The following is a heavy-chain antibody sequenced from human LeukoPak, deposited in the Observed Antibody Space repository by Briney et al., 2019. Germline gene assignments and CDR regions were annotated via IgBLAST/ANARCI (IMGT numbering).Heavy chain of an antibody. D-gene: IGHD3-10*01. CDR1: GGSISSSSYY. Sequence: TSETLPLTCTVSGGSISSSSYYWGWIRQPPGKGLEWIGSIYYSGSTYYNPSLKSRVTISVDTSKNQFSLKLSSVTAADTAVYYCARGGDGSGDAFDIWGQGTMVTVSS. CDR3: ARGGDGSGDAFDI. J-gene: IGHJ3*02. CDR2: IYYSGST. V-gene: IGHV4-39*07.